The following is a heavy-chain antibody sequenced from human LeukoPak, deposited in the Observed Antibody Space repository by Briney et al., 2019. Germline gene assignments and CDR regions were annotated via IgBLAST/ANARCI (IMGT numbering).Heavy chain of an antibody. CDR1: GFAFSSYS. V-gene: IGHV3-48*01. J-gene: IGHJ4*02. CDR2: ISRSSSIL. D-gene: IGHD4-17*01. CDR3: ARDSGDYCFDY. Sequence: GGSLRLSCAASGFAFSSYSMNWVRLAPGKGLEWVSYISRSSSILYYADSVKGRFTISRDNAKNSLYLQMNSLRAEDTAVYYCARDSGDYCFDYWGQGTLVTVSS.